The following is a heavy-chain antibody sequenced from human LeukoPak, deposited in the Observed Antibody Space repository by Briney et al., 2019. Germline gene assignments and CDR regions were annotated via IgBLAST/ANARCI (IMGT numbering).Heavy chain of an antibody. CDR1: GGSISSYY. CDR2: IYYSGST. D-gene: IGHD3-22*01. CDR3: ARVISLVVIDY. V-gene: IGHV4-59*01. J-gene: IGHJ4*02. Sequence: SETLSLTCTVSGGSISSYYWSWIRQPPGKGLEWIGYIYYSGSTNYNPSLKSRVTISVDTSKNQFSLKLSSVTAVDTAVCYCARVISLVVIDYWGQGTLVTVSS.